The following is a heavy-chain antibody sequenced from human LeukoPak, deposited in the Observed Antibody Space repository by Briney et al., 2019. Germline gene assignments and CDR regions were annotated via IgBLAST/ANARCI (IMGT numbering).Heavy chain of an antibody. D-gene: IGHD2/OR15-2a*01. CDR3: ARERTTIVSGTTIGAY. CDR1: GFTFSSYE. CDR2: IIGSGDTI. J-gene: IGHJ4*02. Sequence: PGGSLRLSCSASGFTFSSYEMKWVRQAPGKGVEWISYIIGSGDTIYYADSVKGRFTISRDNAKNSLFLQMNSLTADDTAVYYCARERTTIVSGTTIGAYWGQGTLVTVSS. V-gene: IGHV3-48*03.